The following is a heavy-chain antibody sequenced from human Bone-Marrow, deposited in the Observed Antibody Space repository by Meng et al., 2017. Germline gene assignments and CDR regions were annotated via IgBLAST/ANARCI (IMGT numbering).Heavy chain of an antibody. V-gene: IGHV3-15*01. J-gene: IGHJ4*02. CDR2: IKSKSDGGTT. Sequence: GESLKISCAAPGFTSSYAWMSWVRQAPGKGLEWVGRIKSKSDGGTTDYAASVKGRFTISRDDSKNTLYLQMNSLKTEDTAVYYCATDTGYSSGWGGYWGQGTLVTVSS. CDR3: ATDTGYSSGWGGY. D-gene: IGHD3-22*01. CDR1: GFTSSYAW.